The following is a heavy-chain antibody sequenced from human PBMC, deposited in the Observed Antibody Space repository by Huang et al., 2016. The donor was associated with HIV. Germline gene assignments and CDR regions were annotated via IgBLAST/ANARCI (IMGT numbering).Heavy chain of an antibody. D-gene: IGHD1-26*01. CDR2: ISYDGSSK. J-gene: IGHJ4*02. Sequence: QVQLVESGGGVVQPGRSLRLSCTAFGFTFNKFDMHWVRQAPGKVREWVAIISYDGSSKYHADSVKGRFTISRDNSKNTVYLQMNSLRVEDTAVYYCAKDGRGSGTYYDYFEYWGQGTLVAVSS. CDR1: GFTFNKFD. V-gene: IGHV3-30*18. CDR3: AKDGRGSGTYYDYFEY.